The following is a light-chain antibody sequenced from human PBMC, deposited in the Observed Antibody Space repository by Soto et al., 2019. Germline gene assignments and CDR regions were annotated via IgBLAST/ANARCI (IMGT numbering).Light chain of an antibody. V-gene: IGKV3-11*01. CDR1: QSISSY. J-gene: IGKJ5*01. Sequence: DIVLTQSPATLSLSPGERATLSCRASQSISSYLAWYQQKPGQAPRLLIYDASNRATGIPARFSGNGSGTEFTLTISSLEPEDSAVYYCQQRSNWPTFGQGTLLEIK. CDR3: QQRSNWPT. CDR2: DAS.